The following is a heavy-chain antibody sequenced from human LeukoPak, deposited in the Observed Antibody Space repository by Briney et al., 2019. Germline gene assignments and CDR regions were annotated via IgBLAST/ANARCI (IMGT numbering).Heavy chain of an antibody. CDR3: ARQGVYYSDISAFYY. J-gene: IGHJ4*02. Sequence: GESLKISCKGSGYRFTNYWIGWVSQKPGKGLELMGSIYPGDSDTRFSPSFQGQVTISADKSMTTAYLQWSSLKASDTAMYYCARQGVYYSDISAFYYWGQGTLVSVSS. CDR2: IYPGDSDT. D-gene: IGHD3-22*01. V-gene: IGHV5-51*01. CDR1: GYRFTNYW.